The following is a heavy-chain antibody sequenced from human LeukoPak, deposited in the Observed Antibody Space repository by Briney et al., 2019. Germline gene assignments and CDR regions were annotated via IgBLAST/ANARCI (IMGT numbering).Heavy chain of an antibody. CDR1: GGSISRSRDY. J-gene: IGHJ4*02. V-gene: IGHV4-39*07. CDR2: IYYSGST. CDR3: ASGTIAAAGKY. D-gene: IGHD6-13*01. Sequence: SETLSLTCTVSGGSISRSRDYWGWIRQPPGKGLEWIGSIYYSGSTYYNPSLKSRVTISVDTSKNQFSLKLSSVTAADTAVYYCASGTIAAAGKYWGQGTLVTVSS.